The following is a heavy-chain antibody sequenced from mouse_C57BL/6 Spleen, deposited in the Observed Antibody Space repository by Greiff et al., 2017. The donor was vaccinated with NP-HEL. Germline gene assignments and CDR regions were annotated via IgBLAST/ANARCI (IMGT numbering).Heavy chain of an antibody. V-gene: IGHV1-15*01. CDR2: IDPETGGT. J-gene: IGHJ2*01. CDR3: TRGTYYYGPDY. Sequence: QVQLQQSGAELVRPGASVTLSCKASGYTFTDYEMHWVKQTPVHGLEWIGAIDPETGGTAYNQKFKGKAILTADKSSSTAYMELRSLTSEDSAVYYCTRGTYYYGPDYWGQGTTLTVSS. CDR1: GYTFTDYE. D-gene: IGHD1-1*01.